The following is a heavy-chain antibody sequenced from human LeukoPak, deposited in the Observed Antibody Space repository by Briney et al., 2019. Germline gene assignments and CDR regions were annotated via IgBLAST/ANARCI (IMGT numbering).Heavy chain of an antibody. Sequence: ASVKASCKASGYTFTSYGISWVRQAPGQGLEWMGGIIPIFGTANYAQKFQGRVTITADESTSTAYMELSSLRSEDTAVYYCASYRWVSPGIAAAGEFDYWGQGTLVTVSS. J-gene: IGHJ4*02. V-gene: IGHV1-69*13. CDR2: IIPIFGTA. CDR1: GYTFTSYG. CDR3: ASYRWVSPGIAAAGEFDY. D-gene: IGHD6-13*01.